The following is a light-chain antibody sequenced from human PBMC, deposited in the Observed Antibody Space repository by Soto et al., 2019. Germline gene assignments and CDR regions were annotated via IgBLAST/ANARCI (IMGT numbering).Light chain of an antibody. J-gene: IGKJ2*03. CDR2: DTS. V-gene: IGKV3D-20*01. CDR1: QSLSSYY. Sequence: EIVLTQSPATLSLSPGERATLSCGASQSLSSYYLAWYQQKPGLAPKLLIYDTSIRAIGIPDRFSGSGSGTDFTLTISRLAPEDVAVYYCQQYGSSLYSFGQGTKLDIK. CDR3: QQYGSSLYS.